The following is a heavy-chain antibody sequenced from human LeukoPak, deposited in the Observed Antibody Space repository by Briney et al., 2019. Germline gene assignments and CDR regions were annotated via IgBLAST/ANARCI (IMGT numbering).Heavy chain of an antibody. CDR1: GFSFSSHS. V-gene: IGHV3-30*02. D-gene: IGHD4-17*01. CDR3: AKDGDGDYRYYYYYYMDV. J-gene: IGHJ6*03. CDR2: IRYDGSNK. Sequence: GGSLRLSCAASGFSFSSHSMNWVRQAPGKGLEWVAFIRYDGSNKYYADSVKGRFTISRDNSKNTLYLQMNSLRAEDTAVYYCAKDGDGDYRYYYYYYMDVWGKGTTVTVS.